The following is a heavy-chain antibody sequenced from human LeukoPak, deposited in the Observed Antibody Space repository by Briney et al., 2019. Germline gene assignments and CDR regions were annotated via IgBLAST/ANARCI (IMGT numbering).Heavy chain of an antibody. CDR2: ISAYNGNT. CDR3: ARDRSSYCSSTSCRDY. D-gene: IGHD2-2*01. Sequence: ASVKVSCKASGYTCTSYGISWVRQAPGQGLEWMGWISAYNGNTNYAQKLQGRVTMTTDTSTSTAYMELRSLRSDDTAVYYCARDRSSYCSSTSCRDYWGQGTLVTVSS. V-gene: IGHV1-18*01. J-gene: IGHJ4*02. CDR1: GYTCTSYG.